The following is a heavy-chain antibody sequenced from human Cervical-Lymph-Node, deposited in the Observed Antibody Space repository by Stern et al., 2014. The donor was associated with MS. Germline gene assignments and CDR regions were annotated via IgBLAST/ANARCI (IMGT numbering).Heavy chain of an antibody. J-gene: IGHJ6*02. D-gene: IGHD4-17*01. CDR1: GFTFSTNA. V-gene: IGHV3-30*14. CDR2: ISYDGRDK. CDR3: AREGPYGDRSTYSYFGVDV. Sequence: VQLVESGGGVVQPGTSLRLSCAASGFTFSTNAMHWVRQAPGKGLEWVAVISYDGRDKNYAESVKGRFTISRDNSQNTLFLQVNGLRGEDTALYYCAREGPYGDRSTYSYFGVDVWGQGTTVTVSS.